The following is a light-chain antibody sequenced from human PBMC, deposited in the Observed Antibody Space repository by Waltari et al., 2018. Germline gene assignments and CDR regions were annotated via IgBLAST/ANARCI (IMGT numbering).Light chain of an antibody. J-gene: IGKJ1*01. CDR3: QKYVSLPAT. Sequence: ETVLTQSPGTLSLSPGERATLSCKASQSVGIYLAWYQQKPGQAPRLLIYHASSRATGIPDRFSGSGSGTDFSLTISRLEPEDFAVYYCQKYVSLPATFGQRTKVEIK. V-gene: IGKV3-20*01. CDR1: QSVGIY. CDR2: HAS.